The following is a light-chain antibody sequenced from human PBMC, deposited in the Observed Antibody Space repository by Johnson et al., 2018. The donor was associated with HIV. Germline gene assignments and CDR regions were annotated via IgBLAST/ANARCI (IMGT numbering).Light chain of an antibody. CDR2: ENN. Sequence: QSVLTQPPSVSAAPGKKVTISCSGSRSNIGNNYVSWYQQLPGTAPKLLIYENNKRPSGIPDRFSGSKSGTSATLGITGLQTGDEADYYCGTWDNSLSAPYVVGTGTKVTVL. J-gene: IGLJ1*01. CDR3: GTWDNSLSAPYV. CDR1: RSNIGNNY. V-gene: IGLV1-51*02.